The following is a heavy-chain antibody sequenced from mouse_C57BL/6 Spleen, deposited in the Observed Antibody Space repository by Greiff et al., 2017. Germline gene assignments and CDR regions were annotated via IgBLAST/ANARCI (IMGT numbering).Heavy chain of an antibody. Sequence: EVQLQQSGPELVKPGASVKISCKASGYSFTGYYMNWVKQSPEKSLEWIGEINPSTGGTTYNQKFKAKATLTVDKSSSTAYMHLKSLTSEDSAVYYCARWGLRSYYYAMDYWGQGTSVTVSS. CDR1: GYSFTGYY. D-gene: IGHD1-1*01. CDR2: INPSTGGT. J-gene: IGHJ4*01. CDR3: ARWGLRSYYYAMDY. V-gene: IGHV1-42*01.